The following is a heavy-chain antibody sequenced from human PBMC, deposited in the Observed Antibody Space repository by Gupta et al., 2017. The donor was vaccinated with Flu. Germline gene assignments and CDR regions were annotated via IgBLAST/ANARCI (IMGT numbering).Heavy chain of an antibody. J-gene: IGHJ5*02. Sequence: QVQLQESGPGLVKPSETLSLTCSVSGASISDYYWSWIRQPPGKGLEWIGYIHHSGSTNYNPSFKSRVTMSVDTSKNQFSLKLSSMSAADTAIYYCAKQYSSRVWFDPWGRGTLVTVSA. CDR2: IHHSGST. V-gene: IGHV4-59*08. CDR1: GASISDYY. CDR3: AKQYSSRVWFDP. D-gene: IGHD2-2*01.